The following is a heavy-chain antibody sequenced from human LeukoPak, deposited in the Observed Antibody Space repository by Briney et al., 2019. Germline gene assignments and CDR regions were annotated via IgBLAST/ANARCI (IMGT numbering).Heavy chain of an antibody. Sequence: SETLSLTCAVYGGSFSGYYWTWVRQPPGKGLEWIGEINHKGATNYNLSLKSRVTISLDTSKNQFSLKLSSVTAADTAVYYCARGPHFYGSGSYEYSYYYYYYGMDVWGKGTAVTVSS. J-gene: IGHJ6*04. CDR1: GGSFSGYY. CDR2: INHKGAT. CDR3: ARGPHFYGSGSYEYSYYYYYYGMDV. D-gene: IGHD3-10*01. V-gene: IGHV4-34*01.